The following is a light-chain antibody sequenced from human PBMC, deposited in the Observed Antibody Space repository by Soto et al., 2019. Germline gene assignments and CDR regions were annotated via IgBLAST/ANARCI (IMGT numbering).Light chain of an antibody. Sequence: EIVMTQSPATLSVSPGERATLSCRASQSVSSKLAWYQQKPDQAPRLIIYDASTRATGIPARFSGSGSGTEFTLTISSLQSEDFAVYYCQQYNNWPPEYTFGQGTKLVIK. CDR2: DAS. J-gene: IGKJ2*01. CDR3: QQYNNWPPEYT. CDR1: QSVSSK. V-gene: IGKV3D-15*01.